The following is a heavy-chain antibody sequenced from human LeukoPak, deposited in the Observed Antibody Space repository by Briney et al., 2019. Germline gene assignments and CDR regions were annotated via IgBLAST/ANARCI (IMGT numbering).Heavy chain of an antibody. V-gene: IGHV3-23*01. Sequence: GGSLRLSCAASGFTFSNYALGWVRQAPGKGLEWVSAISDSGDYTYYADSVKGRFAISKDNSRNTLYLQMNSLSAEDTAVYYCAKRRYDYGGYFDYWGRGTLVTVSS. J-gene: IGHJ4*02. CDR1: GFTFSNYA. CDR2: ISDSGDYT. D-gene: IGHD4-23*01. CDR3: AKRRYDYGGYFDY.